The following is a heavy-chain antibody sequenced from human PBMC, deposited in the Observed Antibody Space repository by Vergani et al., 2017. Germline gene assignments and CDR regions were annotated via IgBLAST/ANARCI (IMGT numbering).Heavy chain of an antibody. CDR1: GYTFTSYG. CDR3: SENNLPVLGWSPPPLDY. CDR2: ISAYNGNT. D-gene: IGHD3-3*01. Sequence: QVQLVQSGAEVKKPGASVKVSCKASGYTFTSYGISWVRQAPGQGLEWMGWISAYNGNTNYAQKLQGRVTMTTDTSTSTAYMELRSLRSDDTAVYYCSENNLPVLGWSPPPLDYWGQGTLVTVSS. V-gene: IGHV1-18*01. J-gene: IGHJ4*02.